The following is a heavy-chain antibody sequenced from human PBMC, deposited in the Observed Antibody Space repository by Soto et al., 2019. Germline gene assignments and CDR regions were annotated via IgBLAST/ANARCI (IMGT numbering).Heavy chain of an antibody. CDR3: ARDLSYYDSPDY. CDR2: ISSSSSYI. Sequence: GGSLRLSCAASGFTFSSYSMNWVRQAPGKGLEWVSSISSSSSYIYYADSVKGRFTISRDNAKNSLYLQMNSLRAEDTAVYYCARDLSYYDSPDYWGQGTLVTVSS. D-gene: IGHD3-22*01. V-gene: IGHV3-21*01. CDR1: GFTFSSYS. J-gene: IGHJ4*02.